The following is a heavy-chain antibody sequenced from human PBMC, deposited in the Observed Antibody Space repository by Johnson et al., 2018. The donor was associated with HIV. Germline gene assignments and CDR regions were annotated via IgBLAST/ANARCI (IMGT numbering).Heavy chain of an antibody. CDR3: ARVVSDYNFWSGGRAFDI. Sequence: QVQLVESGGGVVQPGRSLRLSCAASGFTFSSYAMHWVRQAPGKGLEWVAVISYDGSNKYYADSVQGRFTISRDNSKNTLYLQMNSLRAEDTAVYYCARVVSDYNFWSGGRAFDIWGQGTMVTVSS. CDR2: ISYDGSNK. D-gene: IGHD3-3*01. V-gene: IGHV3-30-3*01. CDR1: GFTFSSYA. J-gene: IGHJ3*02.